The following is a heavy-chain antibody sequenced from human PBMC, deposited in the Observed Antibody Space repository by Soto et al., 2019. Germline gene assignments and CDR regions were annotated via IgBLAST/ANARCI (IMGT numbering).Heavy chain of an antibody. Sequence: VGSLRLSCAASGFTFSSYAMSWVRQAPWRGLEWVSIISGNGGSTYYAASVKGRSTISRDNTKNTLYLQMDSLTAEDTAVYYCAKGSEFSNSYTLDFDFWGQGALVTVSS. CDR3: AKGSEFSNSYTLDFDF. CDR1: GFTFSSYA. CDR2: ISGNGGST. J-gene: IGHJ4*02. D-gene: IGHD6-6*01. V-gene: IGHV3-23*01.